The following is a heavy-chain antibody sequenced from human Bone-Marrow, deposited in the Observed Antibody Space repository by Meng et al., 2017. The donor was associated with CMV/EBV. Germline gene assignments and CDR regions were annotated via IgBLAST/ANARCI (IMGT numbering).Heavy chain of an antibody. Sequence: LSLTCAASGFTFSNYWMHWVRQAPGKGLIWVSRINTDGSSTNYADSVKGRFTISRDNAKNTLYLQMNSLRAEDTAVYYCARAFTGTRNAFDIWGQGTMVTVSS. J-gene: IGHJ3*02. CDR2: INTDGSST. CDR3: ARAFTGTRNAFDI. D-gene: IGHD1-7*01. V-gene: IGHV3-74*01. CDR1: GFTFSNYW.